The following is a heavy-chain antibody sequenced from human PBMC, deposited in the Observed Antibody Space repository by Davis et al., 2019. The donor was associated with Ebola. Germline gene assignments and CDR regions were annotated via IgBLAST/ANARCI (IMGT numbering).Heavy chain of an antibody. D-gene: IGHD1-26*01. CDR3: AKRTGSGSLGSFDY. V-gene: IGHV3-7*03. CDR1: GFTFSRYW. CDR2: IKQDGSEK. J-gene: IGHJ4*02. Sequence: GESLKISCAASGFTFSRYWMSWVRQAPGKGLEWVANIKQDGSEKYYVDSVKGRFTISRDNAKNSLYLQMNSLRAEDTAVYYCAKRTGSGSLGSFDYWGQGTLVTVSS.